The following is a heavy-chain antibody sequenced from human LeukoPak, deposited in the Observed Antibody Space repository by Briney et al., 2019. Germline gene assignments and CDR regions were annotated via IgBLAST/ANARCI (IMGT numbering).Heavy chain of an antibody. Sequence: ASVKVSCKASGGTFSSYAISWVRQAPGQGLEWMGGIIPIFGTANYAQKFQGRATITADESTSTAYMELSSLRSEDTAVYYCALRRDGYNYGDYWGQGTLVTVSS. J-gene: IGHJ4*02. V-gene: IGHV1-69*13. CDR3: ALRRDGYNYGDY. CDR2: IIPIFGTA. CDR1: GGTFSSYA. D-gene: IGHD5-24*01.